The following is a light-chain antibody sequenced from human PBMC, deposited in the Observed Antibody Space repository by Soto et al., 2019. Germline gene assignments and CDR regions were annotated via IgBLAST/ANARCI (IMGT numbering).Light chain of an antibody. CDR2: GNS. CDR1: SSNIGAGFD. V-gene: IGLV1-40*01. CDR3: QSYASYPPGPRV. J-gene: IGLJ1*01. Sequence: QSALTQPPSVSGAPGQRITISCTGSSSNIGAGFDVAWYQQLPGAAPKLLIYGNSNRPSGVPDRFSGSKSGTSASLAITGLQAEDEADNYCQSYASYPPGPRVSVTG.